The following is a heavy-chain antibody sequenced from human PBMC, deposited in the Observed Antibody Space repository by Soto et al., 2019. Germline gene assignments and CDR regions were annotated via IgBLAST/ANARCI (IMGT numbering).Heavy chain of an antibody. CDR2: IYWDDDK. Sequence: QITLKESGPTLVRPTQTLTLTCTVSGFSLDTWGVGVGWIRQPPGKAPEWLALIYWDDDKRYSPSLKNRLTPTKDTSNNQVVLTVTNMDPVDTVTYYCARALGSWGSYYFDPWGQGTLVTVSS. V-gene: IGHV2-5*02. J-gene: IGHJ4*02. CDR1: GFSLDTWGVG. D-gene: IGHD3-16*01. CDR3: ARALGSWGSYYFDP.